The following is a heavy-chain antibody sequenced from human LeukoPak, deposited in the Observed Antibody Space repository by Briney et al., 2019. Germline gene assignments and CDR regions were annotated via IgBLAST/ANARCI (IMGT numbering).Heavy chain of an antibody. V-gene: IGHV4-30-2*01. CDR2: IYHSGST. D-gene: IGHD1-1*01. J-gene: IGHJ5*02. CDR3: ARGSGNAWFDP. CDR1: GGFISSGGYS. Sequence: SQTLSLTCAVSGGFISSGGYSWSWIRQPPGKGLEWIGYIYHSGSTYYNPSLKSRVTISVDRSKNQFSLKLSSVTAADTAVYYCARGSGNAWFDPWGQGTLVTVSS.